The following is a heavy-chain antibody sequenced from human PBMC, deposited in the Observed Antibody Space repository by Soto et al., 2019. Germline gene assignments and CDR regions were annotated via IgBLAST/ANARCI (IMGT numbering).Heavy chain of an antibody. CDR1: GYTFTSYG. CDR3: ARDYYGSGSAYWGHFDY. Sequence: QVQLVQSGAEVKKPGASVKVSCKASGYTFTSYGISWVRQAPGQGLEWMGWISAYKGNTNYAKKLQGRVTMTTDTSTSTAYMELRSLRSDDTAVYYCARDYYGSGSAYWGHFDYWGQGTLVTVSS. CDR2: ISAYKGNT. J-gene: IGHJ4*02. D-gene: IGHD3-10*01. V-gene: IGHV1-18*01.